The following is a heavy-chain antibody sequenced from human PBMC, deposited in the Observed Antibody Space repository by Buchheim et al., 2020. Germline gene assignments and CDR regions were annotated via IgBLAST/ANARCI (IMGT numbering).Heavy chain of an antibody. D-gene: IGHD5-18*01. V-gene: IGHV3-30*04. Sequence: QVQLVESGGGVVQPGRSLRLSCAASGFTFSSYAMHWVRQAPGKGLEWVAVISYDGSNKYYADSVKGRFTISRDNSKNKLYLQMNSLRAEDTAVYYCARDISTAMALGDFDYWGQGTL. CDR1: GFTFSSYA. CDR3: ARDISTAMALGDFDY. CDR2: ISYDGSNK. J-gene: IGHJ4*02.